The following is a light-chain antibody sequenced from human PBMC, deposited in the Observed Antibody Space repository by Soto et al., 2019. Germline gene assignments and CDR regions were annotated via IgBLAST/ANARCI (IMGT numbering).Light chain of an antibody. V-gene: IGKV3-20*01. CDR1: RSVTNNY. J-gene: IGKJ1*01. CDR2: GAS. Sequence: EIVLTQCPGTLSLSPGERATLSCRASRSVTNNYVAWYQRKPGQAPRLLIYGASSRATDIPGRFSGTGSGTDSTLTITRLEPEDFAAYYCHQYGSSPPTFGQGTKVEI. CDR3: HQYGSSPPT.